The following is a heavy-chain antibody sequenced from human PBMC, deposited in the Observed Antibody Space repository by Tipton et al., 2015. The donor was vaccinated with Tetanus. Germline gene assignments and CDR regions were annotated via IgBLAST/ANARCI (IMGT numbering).Heavy chain of an antibody. D-gene: IGHD2-2*01. CDR3: ARGLTSPSMGVWFDP. J-gene: IGHJ5*02. V-gene: IGHV3-53*01. Sequence: SLRLSCAASGFTVSSNYMSWVRQAPGKGLEWVSVIYSGGSTYYADSVKGRFTISRDNSKNTLYLQMNSLRAEDTAVYYCARGLTSPSMGVWFDPWGQGTLVTVSS. CDR2: IYSGGST. CDR1: GFTVSSNY.